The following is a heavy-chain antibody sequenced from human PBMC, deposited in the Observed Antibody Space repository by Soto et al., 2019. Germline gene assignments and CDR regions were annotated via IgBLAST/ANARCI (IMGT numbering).Heavy chain of an antibody. CDR3: VRVKFRLEQLQLRIHNNWFDP. D-gene: IGHD1-1*01. Sequence: SEALSLTSAVYGGSFSGHYWSWIRPPPGKGLEWIGEINHSGSTKHNPSLKSRVTISVDTSKNQFSLKLSSVTAVDTAVYYCVRVKFRLEQLQLRIHNNWFDPWGQGTLVTVSS. CDR2: INHSGST. J-gene: IGHJ5*02. CDR1: GGSFSGHY. V-gene: IGHV4-34*01.